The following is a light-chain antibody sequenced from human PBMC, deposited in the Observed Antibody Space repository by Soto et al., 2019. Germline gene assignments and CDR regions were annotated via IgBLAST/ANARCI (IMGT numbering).Light chain of an antibody. V-gene: IGKV1-5*01. CDR2: DVS. CDR3: QQYHSYST. Sequence: DIQMTPAPSTISASVGDTITITCRASQSINAWLAWYQQKPGKAPKLLIYDVSTLDSGAPSSFSGSPYGILFPLTISSLESDGLAIYFCQQYHSYSTLGQGTKVDSK. J-gene: IGKJ1*01. CDR1: QSINAW.